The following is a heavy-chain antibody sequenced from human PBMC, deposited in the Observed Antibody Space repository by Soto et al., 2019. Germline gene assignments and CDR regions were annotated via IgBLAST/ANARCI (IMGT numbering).Heavy chain of an antibody. D-gene: IGHD6-19*01. Sequence: GGSLRLSCAASGLAFSSYAMHWVRRAPGKGLEWVAVISYDGSNKYYARSAKGRFTISRDNSKNTLYLQMNSLRAEDTAVYYCARAPRGQWLCWFDVWGKGTPVTVSS. V-gene: IGHV3-30-3*01. CDR1: GLAFSSYA. CDR3: ARAPRGQWLCWFDV. CDR2: ISYDGSNK. J-gene: IGHJ5*02.